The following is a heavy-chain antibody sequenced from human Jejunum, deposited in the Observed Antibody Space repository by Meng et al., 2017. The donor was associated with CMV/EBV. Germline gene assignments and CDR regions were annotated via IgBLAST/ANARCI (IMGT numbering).Heavy chain of an antibody. CDR3: AKDLDYMGGMDV. V-gene: IGHV3-30*02. CDR1: EFTISSFG. CDR2: IRYDGTNK. J-gene: IGHJ6*02. Sequence: EASEFTISSFGMHWVRQAPGKGLEWLAFIRYDGTNKFCAGSVRGRFIISRDNSKNTVYLQMRSLGLEDRAVYYCAKDLDYMGGMDVWGQGTTVTVSS. D-gene: IGHD4-11*01.